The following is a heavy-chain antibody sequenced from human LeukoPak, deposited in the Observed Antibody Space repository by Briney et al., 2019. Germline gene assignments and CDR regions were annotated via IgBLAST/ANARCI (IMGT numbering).Heavy chain of an antibody. J-gene: IGHJ3*02. Sequence: ASVKVSCKASGYTFTSYYMHWVRQAPGQGLEWMGIINPSGGSTSYAQKFQGRVTMTRDTSTSTVYMELSSLRSEDTAVYYCARIWSPDIVATPDAFDIWGQGTMVTVSS. V-gene: IGHV1-46*01. CDR1: GYTFTSYY. CDR2: INPSGGST. CDR3: ARIWSPDIVATPDAFDI. D-gene: IGHD5-12*01.